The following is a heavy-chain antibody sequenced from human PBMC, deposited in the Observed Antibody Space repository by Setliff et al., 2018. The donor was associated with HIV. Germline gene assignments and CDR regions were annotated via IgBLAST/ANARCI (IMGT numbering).Heavy chain of an antibody. J-gene: IGHJ6*03. CDR2: IIPIFGTA. V-gene: IGHV1-69*05. Sequence: ASVKVSCKASGGTFSSYAISWVRQAPGQGLEWMGGIIPIFGTANYAQKLQGRVTMTTDTSTSTAYMELRSLRSDDTAVYYCARGYCSSTSCYAYYYYYMDVWGKGTTVTVSS. CDR3: ARGYCSSTSCYAYYYYYMDV. D-gene: IGHD2-2*01. CDR1: GGTFSSYA.